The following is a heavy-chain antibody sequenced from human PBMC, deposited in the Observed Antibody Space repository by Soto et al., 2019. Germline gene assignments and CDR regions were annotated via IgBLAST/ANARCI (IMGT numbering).Heavy chain of an antibody. CDR2: IYYSGST. J-gene: IGHJ6*02. D-gene: IGHD3-16*01. CDR1: GGSISSGGYY. Sequence: QVQLQESGPGLVKPSQTLSLTCTVSGGSISSGGYYWSWIRQHPGKGLEWIGYIYYSGSTYYNPSLKSRVTISVDTSKNQFSLKLSSVTAAATAVYYCASVAGLPDYYYYGMDVWGQGTTVTVSS. CDR3: ASVAGLPDYYYYGMDV. V-gene: IGHV4-31*03.